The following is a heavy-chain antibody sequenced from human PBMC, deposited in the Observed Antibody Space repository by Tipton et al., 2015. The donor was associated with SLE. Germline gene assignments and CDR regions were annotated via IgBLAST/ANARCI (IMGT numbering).Heavy chain of an antibody. J-gene: IGHJ5*02. V-gene: IGHV4-31*03. CDR1: GGSISSGGYY. D-gene: IGHD6-6*01. CDR3: AREGQLVPNWFDP. CDR2: IYYSGST. Sequence: TLSLTCTVSGGSISSGGYYWSWIRQHPGKGLEWIGYIYYSGSTYYNPSLKSRVTISVDTSKNQFSLKLSSVTAADTAVYYCAREGQLVPNWFDPRGQGTLVTVSS.